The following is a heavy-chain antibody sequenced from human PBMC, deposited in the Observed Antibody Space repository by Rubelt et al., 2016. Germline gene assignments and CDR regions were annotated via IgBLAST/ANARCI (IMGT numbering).Heavy chain of an antibody. D-gene: IGHD6-19*01. Sequence: EVQLLESGGGLVQPGGSLRLSCAASGFTFTNFAMTWVRQAPGKGLEWVSVIYSGGSTYYADSVKGRFTIPRDNSKNTLYLQMNSLRAEDTAVYYCAREPPGIAVADYWGQGTLVTVSS. J-gene: IGHJ4*02. CDR1: GFTFTNFA. CDR3: AREPPGIAVADY. V-gene: IGHV3-66*01. CDR2: IYSGGST.